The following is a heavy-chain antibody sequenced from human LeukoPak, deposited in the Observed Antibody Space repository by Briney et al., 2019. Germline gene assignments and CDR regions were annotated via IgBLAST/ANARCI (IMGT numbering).Heavy chain of an antibody. D-gene: IGHD1-26*01. Sequence: GGSLRLSCAASGFTFSSYWMSWVRQAPGKGLEWVANIKQDGSEKYYVDSVKGRFTISRDNAKNSLYLQMNSLRAEDTAVYYCARDRGSHKSGFAFDIWGQGTMVTVSS. V-gene: IGHV3-7*01. CDR3: ARDRGSHKSGFAFDI. J-gene: IGHJ3*02. CDR1: GFTFSSYW. CDR2: IKQDGSEK.